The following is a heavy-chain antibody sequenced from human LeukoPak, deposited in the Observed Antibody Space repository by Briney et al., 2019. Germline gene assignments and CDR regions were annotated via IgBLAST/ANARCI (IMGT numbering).Heavy chain of an antibody. V-gene: IGHV4-59*01. D-gene: IGHD6-19*01. CDR2: IYYSGST. CDR3: ARGRGGSGWYEFDP. Sequence: ETLSLTCTVSGGSISSYYWSWIRQPPGKGREWIGYIYYSGSTNYNPSLKSRVTISVDTSKKQFSLKLSSVTAADTAVYYWARGRGGSGWYEFDPWGQGTLVTVSS. CDR1: GGSISSYY. J-gene: IGHJ5*02.